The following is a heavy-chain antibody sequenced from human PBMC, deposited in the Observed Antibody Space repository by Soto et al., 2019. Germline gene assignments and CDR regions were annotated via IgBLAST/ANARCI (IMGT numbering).Heavy chain of an antibody. CDR3: AMVDVYVTPSPQDV. Sequence: QVQLVQSGAEVKNPGASVKVSCKASGYRFTSYGIGWVRQAPGQGLEWMGWINAYNGNTNYAQNLQGRVTLTTETSTRTAYMELRCLRSNDTAVYYCAMVDVYVTPSPQDVWGQGTTVTVSS. CDR2: INAYNGNT. CDR1: GYRFTSYG. D-gene: IGHD3-16*01. J-gene: IGHJ6*02. V-gene: IGHV1-18*01.